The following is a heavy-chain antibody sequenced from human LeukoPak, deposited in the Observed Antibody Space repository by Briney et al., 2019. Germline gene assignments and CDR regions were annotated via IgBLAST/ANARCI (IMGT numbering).Heavy chain of an antibody. CDR1: GFTVSSKY. Sequence: HTGGSLRLSCAASGFTVSSKYMSWVRQAPGRGLEWVSVIYSGDNAYYADSVKGRFSISRDNSKNTVYLQMNSLRAEDTAVYYCVRDSGIGYCSGGSCHAAFDYWGQGTLVTVSS. D-gene: IGHD2-15*01. V-gene: IGHV3-53*01. CDR3: VRDSGIGYCSGGSCHAAFDY. CDR2: IYSGDNA. J-gene: IGHJ4*02.